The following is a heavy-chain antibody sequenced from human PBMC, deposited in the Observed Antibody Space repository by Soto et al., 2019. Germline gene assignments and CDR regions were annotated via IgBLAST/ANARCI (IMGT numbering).Heavy chain of an antibody. CDR2: IYYSGST. CDR1: GGSVSSGSYY. J-gene: IGHJ3*02. CDR3: APAVGDSSGYSPDDAFDI. Sequence: QVQLQESGPGLVKPSETLSLTCTVSGGSVSSGSYYWSWIRQPPGKGLEWIGYIYYSGSTNYNPSLKSRVTISVDTSKNQFSLKLSSVTAAHTAVYYCAPAVGDSSGYSPDDAFDIWGQGTMVTVSS. D-gene: IGHD3-22*01. V-gene: IGHV4-61*01.